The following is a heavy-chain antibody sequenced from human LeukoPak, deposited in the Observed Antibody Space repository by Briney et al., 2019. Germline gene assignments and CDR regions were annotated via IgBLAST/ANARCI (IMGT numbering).Heavy chain of an antibody. CDR3: GREVGVSTPYFDY. D-gene: IGHD1-26*01. CDR1: GFTFSSYG. Sequence: GGSLRLSCAASGFTFSSYGMHWVRQAPGKGLEWVAVIWYDGRNKYYADSVKGRFTVSRDNPMNTLYLHMNSLSAEDTAVYYCGREVGVSTPYFDYWGQGTLVTVSS. CDR2: IWYDGRNK. J-gene: IGHJ4*02. V-gene: IGHV3-33*01.